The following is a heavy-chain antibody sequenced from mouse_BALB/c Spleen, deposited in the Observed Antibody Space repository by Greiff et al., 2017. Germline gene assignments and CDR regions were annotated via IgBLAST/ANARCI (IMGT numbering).Heavy chain of an antibody. Sequence: VKLMESGPGLVAPSQSLSITCTVSGFSLSRYSVHWVRQPPGKGLEWLGMIWGGGSTDYNSALKSRLSISKDNSKSQVFLKMNSLQTDDTAMYYCARGGDSITTATIDYWGQGTTLTVSS. V-gene: IGHV2-6-4*01. D-gene: IGHD1-2*01. CDR3: ARGGDSITTATIDY. CDR2: IWGGGST. J-gene: IGHJ2*01. CDR1: GFSLSRYS.